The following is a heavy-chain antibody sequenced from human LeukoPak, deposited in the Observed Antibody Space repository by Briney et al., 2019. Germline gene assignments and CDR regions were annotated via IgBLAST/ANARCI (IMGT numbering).Heavy chain of an antibody. D-gene: IGHD3-3*01. Sequence: GGSLRPSCAASGFTFSSYSMNWVRQAPGKGLEWVSYISSSSSTIYYADSVKGRFTISRDNAKNSLYLQMNSLRDEDTAVYYCAREGYYDFWSGYKNNWFDPWGQGTLVTVSS. CDR1: GFTFSSYS. CDR2: ISSSSSTI. CDR3: AREGYYDFWSGYKNNWFDP. V-gene: IGHV3-48*02. J-gene: IGHJ5*02.